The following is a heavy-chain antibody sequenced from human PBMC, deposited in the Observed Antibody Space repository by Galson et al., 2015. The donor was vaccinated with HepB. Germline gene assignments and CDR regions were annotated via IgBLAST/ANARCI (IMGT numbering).Heavy chain of an antibody. J-gene: IGHJ4*02. V-gene: IGHV3-23*01. D-gene: IGHD2-2*01. CDR1: GFTFNTYA. CDR3: AKASRGVMIVVPATPRFDY. Sequence: SLRLSCAASGFTFNTYAMNWVRQTPGKGLEWVSAISGTGISTYYADSVKGRFTISSDNSKNSLYLQMNGLRAEDTAVYYCAKASRGVMIVVPATPRFDYWGQGTLVTVSS. CDR2: ISGTGIST.